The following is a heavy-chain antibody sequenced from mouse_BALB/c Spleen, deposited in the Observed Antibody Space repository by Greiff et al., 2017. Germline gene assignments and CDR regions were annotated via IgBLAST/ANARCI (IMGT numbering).Heavy chain of an antibody. Sequence: EVQLQESGPGLVKPSQSLSLTCTVTGYSITSDYAWNWIRQFPGNKLEWMGYISYSGSTSYNPSLKSRISITRDTSKNQFFLQLNSVTTEDTATYYCARVDWDDYAMDYWGQGTSVTVSS. D-gene: IGHD4-1*01. J-gene: IGHJ4*01. CDR3: ARVDWDDYAMDY. CDR1: GYSITSDYA. CDR2: ISYSGST. V-gene: IGHV3-2*02.